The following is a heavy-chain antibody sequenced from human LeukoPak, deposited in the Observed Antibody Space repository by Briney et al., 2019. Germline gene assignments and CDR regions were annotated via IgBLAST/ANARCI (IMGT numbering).Heavy chain of an antibody. D-gene: IGHD1-26*01. CDR2: ISGSGSA. J-gene: IGHJ4*02. CDR1: EFTLSSNA. Sequence: GGSLRLSCAASEFTLSSNAMNWVRQAPGKGLERVSGISGSGSAYYADSVKGRFSISRDKSKNTVYLQMDSLRAEETAVYYCAKRGAEVGASVAPGDYWGQGTLLTVSS. CDR3: AKRGAEVGASVAPGDY. V-gene: IGHV3-23*01.